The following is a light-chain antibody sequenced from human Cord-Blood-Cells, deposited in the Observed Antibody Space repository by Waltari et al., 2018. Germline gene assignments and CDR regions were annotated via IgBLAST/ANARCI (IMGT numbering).Light chain of an antibody. CDR1: SGSIASNY. CDR3: QSYDSSNQV. V-gene: IGLV6-57*01. Sequence: NFMLTQPHSVSESPGKTVTISCTRSSGSIASNYVQWYQQRPGSSPTTVIDEDKQRPSGVPDRFSGSIDSSSNYASLTIAGLKTEDEADYYCQSYDSSNQVFGGGTKLTVL. J-gene: IGLJ3*02. CDR2: EDK.